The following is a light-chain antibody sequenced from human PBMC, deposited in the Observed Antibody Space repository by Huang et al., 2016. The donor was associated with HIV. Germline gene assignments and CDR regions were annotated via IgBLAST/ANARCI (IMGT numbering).Light chain of an antibody. CDR2: SAS. CDR1: QSIDNN. J-gene: IGKJ2*01. Sequence: EIVMTQSPATLSVSPGERATLSCRASQSIDNNLAWYQQKPGQAPRLLIPSASTRATGIPARFSGSGSGTEFTLTITSLQSEDFAVYYCQQYKNWPPLYTFGQGTKLEIK. V-gene: IGKV3-15*01. CDR3: QQYKNWPPLYT.